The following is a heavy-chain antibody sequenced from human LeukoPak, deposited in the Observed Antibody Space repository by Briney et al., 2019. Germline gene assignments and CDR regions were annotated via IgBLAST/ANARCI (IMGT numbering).Heavy chain of an antibody. CDR3: AKQRYGSGSSGGEAFDL. D-gene: IGHD3-10*01. CDR2: IHGCGDRT. Sequence: GASLRLSCAVSRFTFDNYAMSWVRQTPGKGLEWVSAIHGCGDRTFYAGSVQGRFTISRDNSKSILYLQMNNLRADDTALYYCAKQRYGSGSSGGEAFDLWGQGTMVTVSS. V-gene: IGHV3-23*01. J-gene: IGHJ3*01. CDR1: RFTFDNYA.